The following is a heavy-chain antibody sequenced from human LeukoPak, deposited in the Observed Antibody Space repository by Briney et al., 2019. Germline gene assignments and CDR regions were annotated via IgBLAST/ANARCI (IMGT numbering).Heavy chain of an antibody. D-gene: IGHD2-2*01. Sequence: PGGSLRLSCAPSGFTFSRHGMHWVRQAPGKGLEWVAVISYDGSKKYYADSVKGRFTISRDNSKNTLFLQMNSLRAEDTAVYYCAKSLAAADEYWGQGTLVTVSS. V-gene: IGHV3-30*18. CDR2: ISYDGSKK. CDR1: GFTFSRHG. J-gene: IGHJ4*02. CDR3: AKSLAAADEY.